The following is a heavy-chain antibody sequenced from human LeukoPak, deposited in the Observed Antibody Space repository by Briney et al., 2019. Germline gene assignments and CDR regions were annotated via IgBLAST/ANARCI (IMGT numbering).Heavy chain of an antibody. V-gene: IGHV4-39*07. CDR1: GGSISSNIYY. Sequence: KPSETLSLTCTVSGGSISSNIYYWGWIRQPPGKGLEWIGSIYYSGSTYYNPSLKSRVTISVDTSKNQFSLKLSSVTAADTAVYYCARGVCGGDCYWLRAVYWFDPWGQGTLVTVSS. J-gene: IGHJ5*02. D-gene: IGHD2-21*02. CDR2: IYYSGST. CDR3: ARGVCGGDCYWLRAVYWFDP.